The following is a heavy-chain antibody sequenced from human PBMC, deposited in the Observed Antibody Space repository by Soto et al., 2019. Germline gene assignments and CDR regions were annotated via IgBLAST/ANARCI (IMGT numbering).Heavy chain of an antibody. Sequence: QLQLQESGPGLVKPSETLSLTCTVSGDSISDNNYFWDWIRQPPGKGLEWIGSVYYSGSTFYNPSLRSRVTISADTSKNQFSLKLRFVTAADTAVYYCARRWLSAFEVYFDYWGQGTLVSVSS. CDR1: GDSISDNNYF. CDR2: VYYSGST. J-gene: IGHJ4*02. CDR3: ARRWLSAFEVYFDY. D-gene: IGHD2-21*01. V-gene: IGHV4-39*01.